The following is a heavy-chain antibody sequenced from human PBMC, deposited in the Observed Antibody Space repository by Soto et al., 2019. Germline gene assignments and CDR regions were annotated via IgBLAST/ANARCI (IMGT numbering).Heavy chain of an antibody. CDR3: AAATTWNFHFHY. Sequence: QLQLVESGGGVVQPGTSLRLSCAASGFTISTHGMHWGRQATGKGLGWVANIWYDGSNRFYADTVKGRFTISTDNSKNTLYLQISSLRAEDTAVYYCAAATTWNFHFHYWGQGTQVTVSS. CDR2: IWYDGSNR. D-gene: IGHD1-7*01. CDR1: GFTISTHG. V-gene: IGHV3-33*01. J-gene: IGHJ4*02.